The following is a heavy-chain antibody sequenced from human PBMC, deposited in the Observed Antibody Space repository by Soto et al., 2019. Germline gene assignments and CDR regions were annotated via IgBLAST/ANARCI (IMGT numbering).Heavy chain of an antibody. Sequence: PSETLSLTCTVSGGSISSYYWSWIRQPPGKGLEWIGYIYYSGSTNYNPSLKSRVTISVDTSKNQFSLKLSSVTAADTAVYYCARRHARWYSYGPYAFYIWGKGTMFTV. CDR1: GGSISSYY. D-gene: IGHD5-18*01. J-gene: IGHJ3*02. CDR2: IYYSGST. CDR3: ARRHARWYSYGPYAFYI. V-gene: IGHV4-59*01.